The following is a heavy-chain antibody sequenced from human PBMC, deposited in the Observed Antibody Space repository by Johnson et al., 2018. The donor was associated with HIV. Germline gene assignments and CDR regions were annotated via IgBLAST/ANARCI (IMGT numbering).Heavy chain of an antibody. D-gene: IGHD6-19*01. CDR1: GFTFDDYG. Sequence: EVQLVESGGGVVRPGGSLRLSCAASGFTFDDYGMSWVRQAPGKGLEWVSGINWNGGSTGYADSVKGRFTISRDNAKNSLYLQMNSLRAEDTALYYCARVQDRVAGNSYGAFDSWGQGTMVTVSS. CDR2: INWNGGST. CDR3: ARVQDRVAGNSYGAFDS. J-gene: IGHJ3*02. V-gene: IGHV3-20*04.